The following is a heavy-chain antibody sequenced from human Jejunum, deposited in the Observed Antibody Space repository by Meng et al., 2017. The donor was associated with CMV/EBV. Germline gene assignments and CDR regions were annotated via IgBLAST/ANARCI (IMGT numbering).Heavy chain of an antibody. CDR1: GYTFTVYH. V-gene: IGHV1-2*02. CDR3: ARQNRGNYDSLDV. CDR2: INTRDGAI. D-gene: IGHD1-26*01. Sequence: QVQLVQSGTEVEKPGASVRVSCKASGYTFTVYHIHWIRQTPGQGLEWVGWINTRDGAINYADKFEGRLFMTRDTSISTSYLQLTSLTSDDTAVYYCARQNRGNYDSLDVWGQGTAVTVSS. J-gene: IGHJ6*02.